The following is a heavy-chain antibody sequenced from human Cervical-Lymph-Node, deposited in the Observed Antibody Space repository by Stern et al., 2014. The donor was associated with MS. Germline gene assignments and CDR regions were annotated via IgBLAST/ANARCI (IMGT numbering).Heavy chain of an antibody. J-gene: IGHJ4*02. Sequence: VQLEESGGAVVQPGRSLRLSCAASGFTFSSYGMHWVRQAPGKGLEWVTVISYDGNHKYYAASVKGRFTISRDNSKNTLHLQMNSVTPDDTAIYYCARDYEDTSMLFDHWGQGTLDTVSS. D-gene: IGHD2-8*01. CDR2: ISYDGNHK. CDR1: GFTFSSYG. CDR3: ARDYEDTSMLFDH. V-gene: IGHV3-30*03.